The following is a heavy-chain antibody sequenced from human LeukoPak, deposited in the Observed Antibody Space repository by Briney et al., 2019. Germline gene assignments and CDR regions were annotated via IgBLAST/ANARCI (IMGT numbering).Heavy chain of an antibody. V-gene: IGHV4-59*01. J-gene: IGHJ6*03. CDR3: AASKKYGSGSYYVYYMDV. D-gene: IGHD3-10*01. CDR1: GGSISSYY. Sequence: SETLSLTCTVSGGSISSYYWSWLRQPPGKGLEWIGYINYSGSTNSNPSLKSRVTISVDTSKNQFSLRLSSVTAADTAVYYCAASKKYGSGSYYVYYMDVWGKGTTVTISS. CDR2: INYSGST.